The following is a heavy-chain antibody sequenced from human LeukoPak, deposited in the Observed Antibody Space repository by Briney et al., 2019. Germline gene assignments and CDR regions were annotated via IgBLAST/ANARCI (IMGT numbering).Heavy chain of an antibody. CDR2: ISASGDKT. CDR1: GFTLSSYT. CDR3: ARRGGSTGWGAFDI. D-gene: IGHD6-19*01. Sequence: PGGSLRLSCAASGFTLSSYTMNWVRQAPEKGLEWVSSISASGDKTFYADSVKGRFTISSDNSKNTLYLQMNSLSREDTAIYYCARRGGSTGWGAFDIWGQGTMVTVSS. J-gene: IGHJ3*02. V-gene: IGHV3-23*01.